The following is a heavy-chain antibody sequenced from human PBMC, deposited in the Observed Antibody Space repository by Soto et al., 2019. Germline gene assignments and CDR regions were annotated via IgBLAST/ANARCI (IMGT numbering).Heavy chain of an antibody. Sequence: GGSLRLSCAASGFTFSNNAMSWVRQAPGKGLEWVSAISGSGGRTYCADSVKGRFTISRDNSKNTLHLQMNSLRVEDTAVYYCAYCSGTLDPFHDWGQGTLVTVSS. CDR3: AYCSGTLDPFHD. D-gene: IGHD2-15*01. CDR1: GFTFSNNA. J-gene: IGHJ4*02. CDR2: ISGSGGRT. V-gene: IGHV3-23*01.